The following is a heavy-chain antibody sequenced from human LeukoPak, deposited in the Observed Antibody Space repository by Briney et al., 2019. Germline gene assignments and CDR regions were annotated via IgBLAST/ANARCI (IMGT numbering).Heavy chain of an antibody. Sequence: GGSLRLSCVASGFTFSNYATSWVRQAPGKGLEWVSSISGGGGSTYYADSVKGRFTISRDNSKNTVYLQMNSLRAEDTAVYYCAKGRQWELPLDYWGQGTLVTVSS. CDR3: AKGRQWELPLDY. V-gene: IGHV3-23*01. CDR1: GFTFSNYA. CDR2: ISGGGGST. D-gene: IGHD1-26*01. J-gene: IGHJ4*02.